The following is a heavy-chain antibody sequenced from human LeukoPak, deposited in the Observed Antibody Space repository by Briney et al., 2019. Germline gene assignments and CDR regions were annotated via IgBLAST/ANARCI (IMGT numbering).Heavy chain of an antibody. CDR2: IYYSGST. D-gene: IGHD3-10*01. CDR3: ARGTSGLLWFGEPNMAYDY. V-gene: IGHV4-59*01. CDR1: GGSISSYH. J-gene: IGHJ4*02. Sequence: NPSETLPLTCTVSGGSISSYHWSWIRQPPGKGLEGIGYIYYSGSTNYNPSLKSRVTISVDTSKNQFSLKLSSVTAADTAVYYCARGTSGLLWFGEPNMAYDYWGQGTLVTVSS.